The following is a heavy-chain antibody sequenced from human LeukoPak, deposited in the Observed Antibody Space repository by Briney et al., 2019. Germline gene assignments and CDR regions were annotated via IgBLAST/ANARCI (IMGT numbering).Heavy chain of an antibody. CDR1: GFNFSSYG. Sequence: GGSLRLSCAASGFNFSSYGMHWVRQAPGKGLEWVAVISHDGRSKYYADSVKGQFTISRDNSENTLYLQMNGLRAEDTAVYYCAKEGTTFTSRRIDSWSQGTLVTVSS. D-gene: IGHD4-11*01. V-gene: IGHV3-30*18. J-gene: IGHJ4*02. CDR2: ISHDGRSK. CDR3: AKEGTTFTSRRIDS.